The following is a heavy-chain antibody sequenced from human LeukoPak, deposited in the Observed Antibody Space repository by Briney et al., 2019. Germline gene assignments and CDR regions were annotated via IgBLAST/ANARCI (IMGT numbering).Heavy chain of an antibody. Sequence: SETLSLTCIVSGASISGSSSYYWGWIRQPPGKGLEWIGYIYYSGSTYYNPSLKSRVTISVDTSKNQFSLKLSSVTAADTAVYYCARGSYYYDSSGDYWGQGTLVTVSS. V-gene: IGHV4-31*03. CDR2: IYYSGST. J-gene: IGHJ4*02. CDR1: GASISGSSSYY. CDR3: ARGSYYYDSSGDY. D-gene: IGHD3-22*01.